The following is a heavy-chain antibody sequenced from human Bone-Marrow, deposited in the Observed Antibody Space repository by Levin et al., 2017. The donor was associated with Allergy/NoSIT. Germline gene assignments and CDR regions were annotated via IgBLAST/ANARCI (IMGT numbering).Heavy chain of an antibody. J-gene: IGHJ5*02. Sequence: PSETLSLTCSVSGGSISSDNYYWTWIRQHPGKGLEWIGYIYYSGSTYYNPSLKSRVAISLDTSKSQFSLNLYSVTAADTAVYYCARWVVGASNWFDPWGQGTLVTVSS. CDR2: IYYSGST. CDR1: GGSISSDNYY. V-gene: IGHV4-31*03. CDR3: ARWVVGASNWFDP. D-gene: IGHD2-15*01.